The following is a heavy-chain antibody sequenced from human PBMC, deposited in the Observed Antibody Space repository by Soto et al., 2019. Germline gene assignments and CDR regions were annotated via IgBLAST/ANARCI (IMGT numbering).Heavy chain of an antibody. CDR2: ISYDGSNK. J-gene: IGHJ4*02. CDR1: GFPFSSYG. V-gene: IGHV3-30*18. CDR3: AKDLFYYDSSGPFDY. D-gene: IGHD3-22*01. Sequence: GGSLRLSWAASGFPFSSYGMHWVRQATGKGLEWVAVISYDGSNKYYADSVKGRFTISRDNSKNTLYLQMNSLRAEDTAVYYCAKDLFYYDSSGPFDYWGQGTLVTVSS.